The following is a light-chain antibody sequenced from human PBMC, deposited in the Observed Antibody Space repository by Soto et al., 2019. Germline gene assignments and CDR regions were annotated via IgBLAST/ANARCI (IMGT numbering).Light chain of an antibody. J-gene: IGKJ1*01. CDR3: QHYNSYSEA. CDR2: KAS. Sequence: IQMTQSPSSLSAYVGARVTITXXASQSISSYLIWYQQKPGKAPKLLIYKASTLKSGVPSRFSGSGSGTEFTLTISSLQPDDFATYYCQHYNSYSEAFGQGTKVDIK. CDR1: QSISSY. V-gene: IGKV1-5*03.